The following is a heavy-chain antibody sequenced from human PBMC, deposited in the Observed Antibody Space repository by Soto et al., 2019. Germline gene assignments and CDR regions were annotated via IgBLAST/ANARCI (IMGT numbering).Heavy chain of an antibody. D-gene: IGHD4-17*01. CDR2: NTSSSDTI. V-gene: IGHV3-48*02. CDR1: GFTFSSYS. J-gene: IGHJ4*02. CDR3: ARLPKGTTVTA. Sequence: EVQLVESGGGLVQPGGSLRLSCAASGFTFSSYSMNWVRQAPGKGLEWVSYNTSSSDTIYYADSVKGRFTISRDNAKNSLYLQMNSLGDEDTAVYYCARLPKGTTVTAWGQGTLVTVSS.